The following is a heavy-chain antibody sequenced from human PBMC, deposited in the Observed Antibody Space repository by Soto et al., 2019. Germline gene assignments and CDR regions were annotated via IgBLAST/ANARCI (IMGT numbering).Heavy chain of an antibody. CDR3: ATRITIIRGGYN. Sequence: QVQLQQWGAGLLKPSETLSLTCAVYRESFSGYYWSWIRQPPGKGLEWIGEINHSGSTNYNPSLKSRVTISVDTSKNQVSLNLNSVTAADTAVYYCATRITIIRGGYNWGQGTLVTVSS. CDR2: INHSGST. V-gene: IGHV4-34*01. CDR1: RESFSGYY. J-gene: IGHJ4*02. D-gene: IGHD3-10*01.